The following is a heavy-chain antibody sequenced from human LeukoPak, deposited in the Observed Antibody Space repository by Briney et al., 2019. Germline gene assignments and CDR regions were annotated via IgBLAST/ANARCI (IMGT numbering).Heavy chain of an antibody. D-gene: IGHD4-17*01. V-gene: IGHV4-38-2*02. J-gene: IGHJ4*02. Sequence: SETLSLTCTVSGYSISSGYYWGWIRQPPGKGLEWIGSIYHSGSTYYNPSLKSRVTISVDTSKNQFSLKLSSVTAADTAVYYCARGSVTADYFDHWGQGTLVTVSS. CDR3: ARGSVTADYFDH. CDR2: IYHSGST. CDR1: GYSISSGYY.